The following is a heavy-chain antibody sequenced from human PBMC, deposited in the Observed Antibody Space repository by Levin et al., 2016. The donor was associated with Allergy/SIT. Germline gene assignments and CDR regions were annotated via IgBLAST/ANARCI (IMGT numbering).Heavy chain of an antibody. D-gene: IGHD6-19*01. CDR2: INHSGST. Sequence: SETLSLTCAVYGGSFSGYYWSWIRQPPGKGLEWIGEINHSGSTNYNPSLKSRVTISVDTSKNQFSLKLSSVTAADTAVYYCATIAVAGTHPRYYYYYGMDVWGQGTTVTVSS. CDR3: ATIAVAGTHPRYYYYYGMDV. CDR1: GGSFSGYY. V-gene: IGHV4-34*01. J-gene: IGHJ6*02.